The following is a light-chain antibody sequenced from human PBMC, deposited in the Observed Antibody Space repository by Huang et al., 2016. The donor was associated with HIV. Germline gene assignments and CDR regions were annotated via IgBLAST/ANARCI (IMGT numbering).Light chain of an antibody. CDR1: QSLLHSDGNTY. Sequence: DVVMTQSPLSLPVTLGQPASISCRSSQSLLHSDGNTYLIWLQQRPGHSPRRLIYKVSNRASGVPDRFSGSGSGSDFTLRISRVEPEDVGVYYCMQGTHWPLTFGGGTKVEMK. V-gene: IGKV2-30*02. J-gene: IGKJ4*01. CDR3: MQGTHWPLT. CDR2: KVS.